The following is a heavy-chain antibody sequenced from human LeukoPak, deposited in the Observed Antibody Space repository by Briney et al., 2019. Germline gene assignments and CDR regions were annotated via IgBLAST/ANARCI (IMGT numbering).Heavy chain of an antibody. CDR2: IIPIFGTA. D-gene: IGHD3-10*01. CDR1: GGTFSSYA. Sequence: SVKVSCKASGGTFSSYAISWVRQAPGQGLEWMGGIIPIFGTANYAQKFQGRVTITADESTSTAYMELSSLRSEDTAVYYCARGNYYGSGSYYPVFDYWGQGTLVTVSS. V-gene: IGHV1-69*01. J-gene: IGHJ4*02. CDR3: ARGNYYGSGSYYPVFDY.